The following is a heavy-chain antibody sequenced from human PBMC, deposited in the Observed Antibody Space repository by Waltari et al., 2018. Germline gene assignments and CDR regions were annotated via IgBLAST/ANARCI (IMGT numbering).Heavy chain of an antibody. Sequence: QVQLVQSGAEVKKPGSSVKVSCKASGGTFSSYAISWVRQAPGQGLEWMGGIIPIFGTANYAQKFQGRVTITADESTSTAYMELSSLRSEDTAVYYCAQESSGYPDYYYYYGMDVWGQGTTVTVSS. V-gene: IGHV1-69*12. J-gene: IGHJ6*02. CDR1: GGTFSSYA. D-gene: IGHD3-22*01. CDR2: IIPIFGTA. CDR3: AQESSGYPDYYYYYGMDV.